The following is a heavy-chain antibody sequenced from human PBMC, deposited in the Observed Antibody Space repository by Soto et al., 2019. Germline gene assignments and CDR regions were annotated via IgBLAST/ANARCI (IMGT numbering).Heavy chain of an antibody. D-gene: IGHD1-26*01. V-gene: IGHV1-69*06. CDR2: TIPIFGTA. Sequence: QVQLVQSGAEVKKPGCSVKVYCKASGGTFRSYAISCVRQAPGQGLEWMVGTIPIFGTANYAQKFQGRVPHAADKSTSTAYMELSSLTSEDTDGYYCASSGSGLEYSNDYWGQGTLVTVSA. CDR1: GGTFRSYA. J-gene: IGHJ4*02. CDR3: ASSGSGLEYSNDY.